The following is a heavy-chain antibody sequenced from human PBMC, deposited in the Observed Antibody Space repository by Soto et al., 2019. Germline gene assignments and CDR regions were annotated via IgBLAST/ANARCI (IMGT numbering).Heavy chain of an antibody. CDR3: ARDEGYSGSYSTDAFDI. D-gene: IGHD1-26*01. Sequence: ASVKVSCKASGYTFIRYGIAWVRQAPGQGLEWMGWISPYNDYTTYAEKLQGRVTMTADTSSKTVYMELRRLGSDDTAVYYCARDEGYSGSYSTDAFDIWG. V-gene: IGHV1-18*01. J-gene: IGHJ3*02. CDR1: GYTFIRYG. CDR2: ISPYNDYT.